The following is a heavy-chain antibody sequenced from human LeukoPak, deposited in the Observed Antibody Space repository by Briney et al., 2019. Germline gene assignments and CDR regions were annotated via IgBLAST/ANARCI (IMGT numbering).Heavy chain of an antibody. CDR1: GFTFSNYA. CDR3: ARSLATSYYYMDV. J-gene: IGHJ6*03. Sequence: GGSLRLSCAASGFTFSNYAMNWVRQAPGKGLEWVAVISYDGSDKYYADSVKGRFTISRDNTKNTLYLQMNSLRAEDTAVYYCARSLATSYYYMDVWGKGTTVTVSS. D-gene: IGHD5-12*01. V-gene: IGHV3-30*04. CDR2: ISYDGSDK.